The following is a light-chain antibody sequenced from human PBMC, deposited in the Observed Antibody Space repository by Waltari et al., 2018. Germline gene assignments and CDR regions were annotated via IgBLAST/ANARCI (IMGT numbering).Light chain of an antibody. CDR3: CSYAGRITFVV. V-gene: IGLV2-23*02. J-gene: IGLJ2*01. CDR2: EVT. Sequence: QSALTQPASVSGSPGQSITISCTGTNGDVGRYNHVSWYQQHPGKAPKLMIFEVTKRPSGVPNRFSGSKSGNTASLTISGLQAEDEADYYCCSYAGRITFVVFGGGTKLTVL. CDR1: NGDVGRYNH.